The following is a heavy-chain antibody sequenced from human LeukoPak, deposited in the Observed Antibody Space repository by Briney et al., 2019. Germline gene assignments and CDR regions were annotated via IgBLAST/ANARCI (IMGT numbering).Heavy chain of an antibody. V-gene: IGHV3-48*01. CDR1: GFTFSSYS. Sequence: GGSLRLSCAASGFTFSSYSMNWVRQAPGKGLEWVSYISSSSSTIYYADSVKGRFTISRDNAKNSLYLQMNSLRAEDTAVYYCARDRFWSGYFYYYYYYMDVWGKETTVTVSS. CDR3: ARDRFWSGYFYYYYYYMDV. J-gene: IGHJ6*03. CDR2: ISSSSSTI. D-gene: IGHD3-3*01.